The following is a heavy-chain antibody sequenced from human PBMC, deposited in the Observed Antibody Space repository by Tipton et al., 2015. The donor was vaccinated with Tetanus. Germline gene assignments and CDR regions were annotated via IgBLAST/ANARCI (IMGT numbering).Heavy chain of an antibody. CDR1: GFTIGNYW. CDR3: ARDVTGTASGRR. V-gene: IGHV3-7*01. D-gene: IGHD1-14*01. CDR2: VNQDGSEK. J-gene: IGHJ4*02. Sequence: GSLRLSCEVSGFTIGNYWMAWVRLARGKGLEWVANVNQDGSEKYSADSVKGRFTISSDNAKNSVYLQMNNLRVEDSAVYYCARDVTGTASGRRWGQGTLVTVSS.